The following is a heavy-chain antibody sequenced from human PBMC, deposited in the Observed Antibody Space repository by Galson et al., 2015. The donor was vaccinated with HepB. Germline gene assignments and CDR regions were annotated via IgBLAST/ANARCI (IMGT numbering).Heavy chain of an antibody. CDR3: ARRAGSWYFDY. CDR2: ISSSSSTI. J-gene: IGHJ4*02. Sequence: SLRLSCAASGFTFSSYTMSWVRQAPGKGLEWVSYISSSSSTIFYADSVKGRFTISRDNAKNTLYLQMNSLRAEDTAVYYCARRAGSWYFDYWGQGILVTVSS. D-gene: IGHD2-15*01. CDR1: GFTFSSYT. V-gene: IGHV3-48*01.